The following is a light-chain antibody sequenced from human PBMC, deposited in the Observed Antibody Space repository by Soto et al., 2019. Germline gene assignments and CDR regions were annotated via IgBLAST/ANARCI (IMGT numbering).Light chain of an antibody. Sequence: DIVLTQSPGTLSLSPGERATLSCRASQSVSSNHLAWYQQKPGQAPRLLIYGGSSRATGIPVRFSGSGSGTDFTLTISSLEPEDFAVYYCQQRYNWPLTFGGGTKVDIK. CDR2: GGS. CDR1: QSVSSNH. CDR3: QQRYNWPLT. V-gene: IGKV3D-20*02. J-gene: IGKJ4*01.